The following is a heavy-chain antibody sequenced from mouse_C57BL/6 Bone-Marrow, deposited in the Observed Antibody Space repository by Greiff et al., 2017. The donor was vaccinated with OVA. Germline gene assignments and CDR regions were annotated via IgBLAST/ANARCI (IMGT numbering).Heavy chain of an antibody. J-gene: IGHJ3*01. CDR1: GYAFSSSW. CDR3: ARPYYYGSSYGWFAY. CDR2: IYPGDGDT. D-gene: IGHD1-1*01. V-gene: IGHV1-82*01. Sequence: QVQLKESGPELVKPGASVKISCKASGYAFSSSWMNWVKQRPGKGLEWIGRIYPGDGDTNYNGKFKGKATLTADKSSSTAYMQLSSLTSEDSAVYFCARPYYYGSSYGWFAYWGQGTLVTVSA.